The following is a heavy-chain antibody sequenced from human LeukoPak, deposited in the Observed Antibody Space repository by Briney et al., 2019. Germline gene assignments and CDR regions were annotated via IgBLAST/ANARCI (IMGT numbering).Heavy chain of an antibody. J-gene: IGHJ6*02. CDR3: ASIAVAGTPYYYYGMDV. D-gene: IGHD6-19*01. CDR2: ISSSGSTI. V-gene: IGHV3-11*01. CDR1: GFTFSDYY. Sequence: GGSLRLSCAASGFTFSDYYMSWIRQAPGKGLEWVSYISSSGSTIYYADSVKGRFTISRDNPKNSLYLQMNSLRAEDTAVYYCASIAVAGTPYYYYGMDVWGQGTTVTVSS.